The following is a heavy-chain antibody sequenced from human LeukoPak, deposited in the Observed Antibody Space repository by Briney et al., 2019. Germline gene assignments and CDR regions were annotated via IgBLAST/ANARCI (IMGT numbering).Heavy chain of an antibody. J-gene: IGHJ4*02. V-gene: IGHV3-49*03. CDR1: GFTFGDYA. CDR3: TREGTQLWELLDY. D-gene: IGHD1-26*01. Sequence: GGSLRLSCSASGFTFGDYAMSWFRQAPGKGLEWVGFIRSKACGGTAEYAASVKGRFTISRDDSKSIAYLQMNSLKTEDTAVYYCTREGTQLWELLDYWGQGTLVTVSS. CDR2: IRSKACGGTA.